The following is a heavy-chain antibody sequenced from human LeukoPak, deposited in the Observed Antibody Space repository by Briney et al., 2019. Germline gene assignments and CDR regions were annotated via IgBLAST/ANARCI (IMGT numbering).Heavy chain of an antibody. J-gene: IGHJ4*02. Sequence: PGGSLRLSCAASGFTFSSYAMSWVRQAPGKGLEWVSAISGSGGSTYYADSVKGRFTISRDNSKNTLYLQMNSLRAEDTAVYYCAKRFGRWWELLEYFDYWGQGTLVTVSS. D-gene: IGHD1-26*01. CDR1: GFTFSSYA. CDR2: ISGSGGST. V-gene: IGHV3-23*01. CDR3: AKRFGRWWELLEYFDY.